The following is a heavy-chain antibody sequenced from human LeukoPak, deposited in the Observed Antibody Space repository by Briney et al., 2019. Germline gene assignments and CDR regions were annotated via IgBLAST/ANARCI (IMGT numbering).Heavy chain of an antibody. CDR1: GFTFSSYA. V-gene: IGHV3-30-3*01. CDR2: ISDDGSNK. J-gene: IGHJ4*02. Sequence: GGSLRLSCAASGFTFSSYAMHWVRQAPGKGLEWVAVISDDGSNKYYADSVKGRFTISRDNSKNTLYLQMNSLRAEDAAVYYCARAGRYSYGFWYYFDYWGQGTLVTVSS. CDR3: ARAGRYSYGFWYYFDY. D-gene: IGHD5-18*01.